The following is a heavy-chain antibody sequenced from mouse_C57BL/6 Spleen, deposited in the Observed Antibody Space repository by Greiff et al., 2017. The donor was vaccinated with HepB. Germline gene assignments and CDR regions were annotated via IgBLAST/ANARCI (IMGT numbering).Heavy chain of an antibody. CDR1: GYTFTDYY. CDR3: ARGDYDPDY. Sequence: EVQLQQSGPVLVKPGASVKMSCKASGYTFTDYYMNWVKQSHGKSLEWIGVINPYNGGTSYNQKFKGKATLTVDKSSSTAYMELNSLTSEDSAVYYCARGDYDPDYWGQGTTLTVSS. J-gene: IGHJ2*01. D-gene: IGHD2-4*01. V-gene: IGHV1-19*01. CDR2: INPYNGGT.